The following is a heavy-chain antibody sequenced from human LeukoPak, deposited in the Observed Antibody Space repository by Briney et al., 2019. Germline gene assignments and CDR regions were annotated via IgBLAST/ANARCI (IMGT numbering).Heavy chain of an antibody. Sequence: GGSLRLSCAASGFTVSDNFLSWVRQAPGKGLEWVSVIYRGGDTYYADSVKGRFTISRDSSKNTVSLQMMSLKAEDTAVYYCARGGGSGFYGAFDYWGQGTLVTVSS. CDR3: ARGGGSGFYGAFDY. V-gene: IGHV3-66*02. CDR2: IYRGGDT. D-gene: IGHD3-22*01. CDR1: GFTVSDNF. J-gene: IGHJ4*02.